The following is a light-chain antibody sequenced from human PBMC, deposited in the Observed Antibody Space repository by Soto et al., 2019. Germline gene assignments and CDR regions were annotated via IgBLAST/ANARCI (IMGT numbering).Light chain of an antibody. V-gene: IGLV2-23*01. CDR3: CSYAGSSTVV. J-gene: IGLJ2*01. CDR2: EGS. Sequence: QSAPTQPASVSGSPGQSITISCTGTSSDVGSYNLVSWYQQHPGKAPKLMIYEGSKRPSGVSNRFSGSKSGNTASLTISGLQAEDEADYYCCSYAGSSTVVFGGGTKLTV. CDR1: SSDVGSYNL.